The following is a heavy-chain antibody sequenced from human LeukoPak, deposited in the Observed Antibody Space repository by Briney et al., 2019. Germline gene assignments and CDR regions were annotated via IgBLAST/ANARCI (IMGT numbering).Heavy chain of an antibody. CDR2: IWYDGSNK. CDR3: VTAAAGTGLSDY. V-gene: IGHV3-33*01. CDR1: GFTFSSYG. J-gene: IGHJ4*02. Sequence: GESLRLSCAASGFTFSSYGMHWVRQAPGKGLEWVAVIWYDGSNKYYADSVKGRFTISRDNSKNTLYLQMNSLRAEDTAVYYCVTAAAGTGLSDYWGQGTLVTVSS. D-gene: IGHD6-13*01.